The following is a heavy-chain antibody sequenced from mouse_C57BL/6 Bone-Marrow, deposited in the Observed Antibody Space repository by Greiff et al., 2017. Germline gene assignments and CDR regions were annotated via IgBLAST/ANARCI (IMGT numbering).Heavy chain of an antibody. CDR3: ARSHSFDY. J-gene: IGHJ2*01. CDR1: GYTFTSYG. CDR2: IYPRSGNT. V-gene: IGHV1-81*01. Sequence: VQRVESGAELARPGASVKLSCKASGYTFTSYGISWVKQRTGQGLEWIGEIYPRSGNTYYNEKFKGKATLTADKCSSTAYMELRSLTSEDSAVYFCARSHSFDYWGKGTTVTVSS.